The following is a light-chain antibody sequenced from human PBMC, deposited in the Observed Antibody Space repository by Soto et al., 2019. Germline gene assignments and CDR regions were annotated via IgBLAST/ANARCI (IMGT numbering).Light chain of an antibody. J-gene: IGLJ3*02. Sequence: QSVLTQPPSASGTPGQRVTISCSGSSSNIGSNPVNWYQQLPGAAPKLLTYSNNQRPSGVPDRFSGSKSGTSASLAISGLQSEDEADYYCATWDDSLNGGVFGGGTKVTVL. V-gene: IGLV1-44*01. CDR3: ATWDDSLNGGV. CDR1: SSNIGSNP. CDR2: SNN.